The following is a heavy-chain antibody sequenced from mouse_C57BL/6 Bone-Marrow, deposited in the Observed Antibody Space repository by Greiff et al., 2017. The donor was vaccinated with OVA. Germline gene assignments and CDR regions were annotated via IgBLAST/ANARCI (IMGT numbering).Heavy chain of an antibody. D-gene: IGHD2-5*01. V-gene: IGHV1-15*01. CDR2: IDPETGGT. CDR1: GYTFTDYE. Sequence: QVQLKQSGAELVRPGASVTLSCKASGYTFTDYEMHWVKQTPVHGLEWIGAIDPETGGTAYNQKFKGKAILTADKSSSTAYMELRSLTSEDSAVYYWTRSDYSNYVLYYYAMDYWGQGTSVTVSS. J-gene: IGHJ4*01. CDR3: TRSDYSNYVLYYYAMDY.